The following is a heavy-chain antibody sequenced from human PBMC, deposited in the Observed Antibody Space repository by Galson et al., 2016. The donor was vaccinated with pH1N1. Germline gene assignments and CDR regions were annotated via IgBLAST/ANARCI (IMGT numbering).Heavy chain of an antibody. D-gene: IGHD3-16*01. V-gene: IGHV3-43*01. J-gene: IGHJ6*02. CDR3: AKEIQRGSYGMDV. CDR1: GFTFHDYT. CDR2: VSWDGGST. Sequence: LRLSCAASGFTFHDYTMHWVRQTPGKGLEWVSLVSWDGGSTYYADYVKGRLTVSRDNSKYSLYLQMNSLRGEDTALYYCAKEIQRGSYGMDVWGRGTTVTVSS.